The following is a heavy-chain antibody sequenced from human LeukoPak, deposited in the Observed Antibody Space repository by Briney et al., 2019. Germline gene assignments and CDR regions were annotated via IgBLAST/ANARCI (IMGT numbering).Heavy chain of an antibody. CDR2: INPKSGGT. CDR3: ARGGQSIEAAGYDPFDM. Sequence: ASVKVSCKASGYTFTGHYMHWVRQASRQGLEWMGWINPKSGGTNYGQKFQGRVTMTRDTSISTVYMELSRLRSDDTAVYYCARGGQSIEAAGYDPFDMWGQGTMVTVSS. CDR1: GYTFTGHY. V-gene: IGHV1-2*02. D-gene: IGHD6-13*01. J-gene: IGHJ3*02.